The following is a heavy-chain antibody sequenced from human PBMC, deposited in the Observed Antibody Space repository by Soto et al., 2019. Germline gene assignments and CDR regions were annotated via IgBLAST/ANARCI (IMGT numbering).Heavy chain of an antibody. CDR1: GGTFSSYT. CDR2: IIPIPGIP. D-gene: IGHD2-2*03. J-gene: IGHJ5*02. CDR3: ARDHNWIDFWFHP. V-gene: IGHV1-69*08. Sequence: QVQLVQSGAEVKKPGSSVKVSCKASGGTFSSYTISWVRQAPGQGLEWMGRIIPIPGIPSYAQSFQGRLTITADKSTGTAYMELTRLRSEDTAIYYCARDHNWIDFWFHPWDQGTLVTVSS.